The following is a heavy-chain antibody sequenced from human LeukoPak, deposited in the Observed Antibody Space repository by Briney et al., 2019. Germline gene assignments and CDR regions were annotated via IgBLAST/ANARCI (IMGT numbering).Heavy chain of an antibody. Sequence: SLLLSCAASGFTFDDYAMHWVRPAPGKSLEWVSGISWNSGSICYADSVKGRFTISRDNAKNSLYLQMNSLRAEDTALYYCAKSTAPYCSGGSCLGAFDYWGQGTLVTVSS. CDR2: ISWNSGSI. CDR3: AKSTAPYCSGGSCLGAFDY. CDR1: GFTFDDYA. V-gene: IGHV3-9*01. D-gene: IGHD2-15*01. J-gene: IGHJ4*02.